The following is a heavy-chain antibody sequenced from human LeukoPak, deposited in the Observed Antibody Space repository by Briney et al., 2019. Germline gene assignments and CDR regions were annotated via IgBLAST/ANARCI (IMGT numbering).Heavy chain of an antibody. Sequence: ASVKVSCKVSGYTLTELSVHWVRQAPGKGLEWMGGFDPEDGETIYAQKFQGRVTMTEDTSTDTAYMEPSSLRSEDTAVYYCATRGLPFGGVIGAFDIWGQGTMVTVSS. J-gene: IGHJ3*02. CDR2: FDPEDGET. V-gene: IGHV1-24*01. D-gene: IGHD3-16*01. CDR1: GYTLTELS. CDR3: ATRGLPFGGVIGAFDI.